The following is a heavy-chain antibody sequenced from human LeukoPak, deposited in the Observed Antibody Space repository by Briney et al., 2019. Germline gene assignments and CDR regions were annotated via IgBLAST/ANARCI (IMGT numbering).Heavy chain of an antibody. V-gene: IGHV1-69*13. D-gene: IGHD1-26*01. CDR2: IIPIFGTA. Sequence: ASVKVSCKASGYTFTSYGITWVRQAPGQGLEWMGGIIPIFGTANYAQKFQGRVTITADESTSTAYMELSSLRSEDTAVYYCARNLGGSYYTFDYWGQGTLVTVSS. J-gene: IGHJ4*02. CDR3: ARNLGGSYYTFDY. CDR1: GYTFTSYG.